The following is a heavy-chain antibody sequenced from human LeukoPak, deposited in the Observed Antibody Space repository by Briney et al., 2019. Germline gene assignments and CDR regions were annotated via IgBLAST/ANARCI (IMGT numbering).Heavy chain of an antibody. V-gene: IGHV3-23*01. CDR1: GFSFSSYA. J-gene: IGHJ4*02. CDR3: ARTYDFWSGSQYYFDS. CDR2: TRGRGDVT. D-gene: IGHD3-3*01. Sequence: PGGSLRLSCAASGFSFSSYAMHWVRQTPGKGLEWVSATRGRGDVTYYTDSVKGRFTISRDNSKNTLYLQMNSLRAEDTAVYYCARTYDFWSGSQYYFDSWGQGTLVTVSS.